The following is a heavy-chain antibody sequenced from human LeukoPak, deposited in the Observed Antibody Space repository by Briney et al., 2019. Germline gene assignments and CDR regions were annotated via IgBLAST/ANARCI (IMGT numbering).Heavy chain of an antibody. Sequence: SETLSLTCAVYGGSFSGYYWSWIRQPPGKGLEWIGEINHSGSTNYNPSLKSRVTISVDTSKNQFSLELSSVTAADTAVYYCARGAVYDFWSGYYSRDAFDIWGQGTMVTVSS. CDR2: INHSGST. CDR1: GGSFSGYY. J-gene: IGHJ3*02. CDR3: ARGAVYDFWSGYYSRDAFDI. D-gene: IGHD3-3*01. V-gene: IGHV4-34*01.